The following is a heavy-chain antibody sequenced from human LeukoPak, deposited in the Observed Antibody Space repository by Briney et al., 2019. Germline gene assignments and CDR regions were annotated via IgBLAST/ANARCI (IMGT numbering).Heavy chain of an antibody. J-gene: IGHJ4*02. CDR3: AKEVYDFWSGYPFDY. V-gene: IGHV3-23*01. CDR2: ISGSGGST. CDR1: GFTFDDYG. Sequence: GGSLRLSCAASGFTFDDYGMSWVRQAPGKGLEWVSAISGSGGSTYYADSVKGRFTISRDNSKNTLYLQMNSLRAEDTAVYYCAKEVYDFWSGYPFDYWGQGTLVTVSS. D-gene: IGHD3-3*01.